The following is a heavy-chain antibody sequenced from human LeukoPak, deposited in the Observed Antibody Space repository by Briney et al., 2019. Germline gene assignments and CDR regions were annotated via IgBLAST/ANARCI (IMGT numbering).Heavy chain of an antibody. CDR1: GFTFSTYS. V-gene: IGHV3-48*04. CDR2: ISSSSGTI. CDR3: AKVRGDHAHLQDDFDY. D-gene: IGHD2-21*02. J-gene: IGHJ4*02. Sequence: GGSLRLSCAASGFTFSTYSMNWVRQAPGKGLEWVSHISSSSGTIYYADSVKGRVTISRDNSKNTLFLQMDNLRAEDTAMYYCAKVRGDHAHLQDDFDYWGQGTLVTVSS.